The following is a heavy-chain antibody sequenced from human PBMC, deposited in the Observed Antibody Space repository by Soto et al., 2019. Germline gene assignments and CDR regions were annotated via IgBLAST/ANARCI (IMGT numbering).Heavy chain of an antibody. CDR3: ARGEGDYVWGSYRTYNWFDP. D-gene: IGHD3-16*02. V-gene: IGHV3-48*02. Sequence: EVQLVESGGGLVQPGGSLRLSCVASGFTFSSYSMNWVRQAPGKGLEWVSYISSSSSTIYYADSVKGRFTISRDNAKNSLYLQMNSLRDEDTAVYYCARGEGDYVWGSYRTYNWFDPWGQGTLVTVSS. CDR1: GFTFSSYS. J-gene: IGHJ5*02. CDR2: ISSSSSTI.